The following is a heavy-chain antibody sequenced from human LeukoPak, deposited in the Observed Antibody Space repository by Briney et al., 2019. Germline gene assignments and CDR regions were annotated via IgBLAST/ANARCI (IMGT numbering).Heavy chain of an antibody. CDR3: ARGEGGGSGTIPYY. D-gene: IGHD1-26*01. J-gene: IGHJ4*02. V-gene: IGHV3-64*01. CDR2: ISSNGGST. Sequence: PGGSLRLSCAASRFTFSSYAMHWVRQAPGKGLEYVSAISSNGGSTYYANSVKGRFTISRDNSKNTLYLQMGSLRAEDMAVYYCARGEGGGSGTIPYYWGQGTLVTVSS. CDR1: RFTFSSYA.